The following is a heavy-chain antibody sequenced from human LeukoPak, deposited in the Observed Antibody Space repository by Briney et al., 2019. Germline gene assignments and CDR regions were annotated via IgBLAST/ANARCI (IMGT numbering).Heavy chain of an antibody. CDR2: IIPIFGTA. V-gene: IGHV1-69*13. J-gene: IGHJ4*02. CDR3: ARSTYPTETYCSGGSCYQFDY. CDR1: GGTFSSYA. Sequence: GASVKVSCKASGGTFSSYAISWVRQAPGQGLEWMGGIIPIFGTANYAQKFQGRVTITADESTSTAYMELSSLRSEDTAVYYCARSTYPTETYCSGGSCYQFDYWGQGTLVTVSS. D-gene: IGHD2-15*01.